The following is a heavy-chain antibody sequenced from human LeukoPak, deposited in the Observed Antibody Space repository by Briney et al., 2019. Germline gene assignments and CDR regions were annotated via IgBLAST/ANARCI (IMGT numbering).Heavy chain of an antibody. Sequence: GGSLGLSCAASGFTFSSYGMHWVRQAPGKGLEWVAVISYDGSNKYYADSVKGRFTISRDNSKNTLYLQMNSLRAEDTAVYYCARDRAAAMEYYYMDVWGKGTTVTVSS. J-gene: IGHJ6*03. V-gene: IGHV3-30*03. CDR1: GFTFSSYG. CDR2: ISYDGSNK. D-gene: IGHD2-2*01. CDR3: ARDRAAAMEYYYMDV.